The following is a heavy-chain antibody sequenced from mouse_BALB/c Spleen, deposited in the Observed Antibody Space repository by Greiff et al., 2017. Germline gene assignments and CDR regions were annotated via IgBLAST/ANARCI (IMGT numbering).Heavy chain of an antibody. J-gene: IGHJ4*01. V-gene: IGHV1-37*01. CDR1: GYSFTGYF. CDR3: GKGRYDDYYAMDY. CDR2: INPYNGDT. Sequence: EVQLQQSGPELVKPGASVKISCKASGYSFTGYFMNWVKQSHGKSLEWIGRINPYNGDTFYNQKFKGKATLTVDKSSSTAHMELLSLTSEDSAVYYCGKGRYDDYYAMDYWGQGTSVTVSS. D-gene: IGHD2-14*01.